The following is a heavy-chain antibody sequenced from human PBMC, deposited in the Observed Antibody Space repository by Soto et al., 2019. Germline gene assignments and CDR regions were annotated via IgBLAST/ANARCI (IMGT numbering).Heavy chain of an antibody. CDR2: ISGSGGST. CDR3: AKDLAPVGAVWVYYYYGMDV. J-gene: IGHJ6*02. Sequence: EVQLLESGGGLVQPGGSLRLSCAASGFTFSSYAMSWVRQAPGKGLEWVSAISGSGGSTYYADSVKGRFTISRDNSKNTLYLQMNSLRAEDTAVYYCAKDLAPVGAVWVYYYYGMDVWGQGTTVTVSS. CDR1: GFTFSSYA. V-gene: IGHV3-23*01. D-gene: IGHD1-26*01.